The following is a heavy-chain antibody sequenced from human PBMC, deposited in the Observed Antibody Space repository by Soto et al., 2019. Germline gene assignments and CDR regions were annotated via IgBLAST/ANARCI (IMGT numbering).Heavy chain of an antibody. CDR2: LVPLVGTA. V-gene: IGHV1-69*01. CDR1: GGTFSSYS. D-gene: IGHD1-26*01. J-gene: IGHJ4*02. Sequence: QVQLVQSGAEVKKPGSSVKVSCKASGGTFSSYSITWVRQAPGQGLEWMGGLVPLVGTANYAQKFQGRLTITAGESASTAYMDLSSLRSDDTAIYYCAIGSTYSGEFEFWGQGSLVTVSS. CDR3: AIGSTYSGEFEF.